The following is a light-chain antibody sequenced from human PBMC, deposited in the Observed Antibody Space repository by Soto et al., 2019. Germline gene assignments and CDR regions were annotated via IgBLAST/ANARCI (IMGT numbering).Light chain of an antibody. J-gene: IGKJ1*01. CDR1: QNVGRAY. V-gene: IGKV3-20*01. CDR3: QHYGTSPWT. Sequence: EIVCTQSPATLPLSPGERAALSCRASQNVGRAYLAWYQQKSGQAPRLLIYGTTARAAGVPDRFSGSGSRTDFPLTYNRLDPEDFAVYYCQHYGTSPWTFGEGNKVEIQ. CDR2: GTT.